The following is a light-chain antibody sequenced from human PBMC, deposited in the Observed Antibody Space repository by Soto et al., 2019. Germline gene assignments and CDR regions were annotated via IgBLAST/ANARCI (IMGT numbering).Light chain of an antibody. Sequence: DIVLTQSPGTLSLSPGERATLSCRASQRVSSSYLAWYQQKPGQAPRLLIYGASTRATDIPARFSGSGSGTDFTLTISSLEREDFAVYYCQQRSNWPLLTFGGGTKVDIK. CDR1: QRVSSSY. CDR3: QQRSNWPLLT. J-gene: IGKJ4*01. CDR2: GAS. V-gene: IGKV3D-20*02.